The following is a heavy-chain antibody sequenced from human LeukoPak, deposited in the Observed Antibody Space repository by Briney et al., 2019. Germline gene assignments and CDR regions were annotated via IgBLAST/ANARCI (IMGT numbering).Heavy chain of an antibody. D-gene: IGHD5-12*01. CDR1: GFTFNSYA. V-gene: IGHV3-23*01. CDR2: ISGSGGST. CDR3: AKEVGYGYGGYYYFDY. J-gene: IGHJ4*02. Sequence: GGSLRLSCAASGFTFNSYAMSWVRQAPGKGLEWVSPISGSGGSTYYADSVKGRFNISRDNSKNTLYLQMNSLRAEDTAVYYCAKEVGYGYGGYYYFDYWGQGTLVTVSS.